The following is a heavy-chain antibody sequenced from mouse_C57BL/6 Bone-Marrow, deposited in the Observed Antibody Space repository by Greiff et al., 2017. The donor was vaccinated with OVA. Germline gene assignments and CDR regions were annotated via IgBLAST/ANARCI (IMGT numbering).Heavy chain of an antibody. J-gene: IGHJ2*01. V-gene: IGHV1-82*01. D-gene: IGHD1-1*01. Sequence: QVQLKQSGPELVKPGASVKISCKASGYAFSSSWMNWVKQRPGKGLEWIGRIYPGDGDTNYNGKFKGKATLTADKSSSTAYMQLSSLTSEDSAVYFCASLGITTFDYWGQGTTLTVSS. CDR3: ASLGITTFDY. CDR2: IYPGDGDT. CDR1: GYAFSSSW.